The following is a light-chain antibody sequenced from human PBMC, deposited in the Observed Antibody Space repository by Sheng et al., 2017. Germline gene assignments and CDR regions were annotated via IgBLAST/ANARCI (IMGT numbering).Light chain of an antibody. Sequence: HSALTQPPSASGSLGQSVTISCTGTNKDLGAYSFVSWYQQHPGKAPKLLIFEVKKRPSGVPARFSGSQSGTTASLTVSGLQAEDEAEYYCSSYAGSRTVVFGGGTKLTVL. CDR1: NKDLGAYSF. J-gene: IGLJ2*01. V-gene: IGLV2-8*01. CDR3: SSYAGSRTVV. CDR2: EVK.